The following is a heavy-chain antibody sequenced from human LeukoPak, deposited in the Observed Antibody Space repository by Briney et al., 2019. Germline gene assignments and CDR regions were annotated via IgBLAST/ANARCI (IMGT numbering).Heavy chain of an antibody. CDR3: TRDQTPYY. CDR2: IRGKIYGGTP. CDR1: GFTFGDYA. Sequence: GGSLSLSCTASGFTFGDYAMTWVRQAPGKGLEWVGFIRGKIYGGTPEYAASVKGRFTISRDDSKGIAYLQMNSLKTEDTAVYYCTRDQTPYYWGQGTLVTVSS. V-gene: IGHV3-49*04. J-gene: IGHJ4*02.